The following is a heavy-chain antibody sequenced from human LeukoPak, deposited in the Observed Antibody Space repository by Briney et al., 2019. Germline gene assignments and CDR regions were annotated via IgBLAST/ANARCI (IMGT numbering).Heavy chain of an antibody. CDR1: GGSISSGGYY. V-gene: IGHV4-30-2*01. Sequence: PSQTLSLTCTVSGGSISSGGYYWSWIRQPPGKGLEWIGYIYHSGSTYYNPSLKSRVTISVDRSKNQFSLKLSSVTAADTAVYYCARGGTSIDFDYWGQGTLVTVSS. CDR2: IYHSGST. J-gene: IGHJ4*02. D-gene: IGHD3-16*01. CDR3: ARGGTSIDFDY.